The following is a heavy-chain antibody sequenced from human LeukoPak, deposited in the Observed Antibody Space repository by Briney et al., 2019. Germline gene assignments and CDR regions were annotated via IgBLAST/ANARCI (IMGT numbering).Heavy chain of an antibody. CDR2: ISGSGGST. J-gene: IGHJ4*02. Sequence: GGSLRLSCAASGFTFSSYGMSWVRQAPRKGLEWVSAISGSGGSTYYADSVKGRFTVSRDNSKDTLYLQMNDLRPDDTAIYYCAKRNTMVRGGPCFDYWGQGLLVTVSS. V-gene: IGHV3-23*01. CDR1: GFTFSSYG. CDR3: AKRNTMVRGGPCFDY. D-gene: IGHD3-10*01.